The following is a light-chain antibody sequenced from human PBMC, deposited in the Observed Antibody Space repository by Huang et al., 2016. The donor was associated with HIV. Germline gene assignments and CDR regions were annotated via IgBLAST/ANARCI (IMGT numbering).Light chain of an antibody. J-gene: IGKJ1*01. CDR1: QSVGNS. CDR2: DAV. V-gene: IGKV3-11*01. Sequence: EIVMTQSPATLSLFPGERAILSCRASQSVGNSLVWYQQKPGQAPRCLIYDAVIRAPGVPTRFTGGGSGTDFALTIYGLEPEDFAVYYCQQRNSGWTFGHGTKVEV. CDR3: QQRNSGWT.